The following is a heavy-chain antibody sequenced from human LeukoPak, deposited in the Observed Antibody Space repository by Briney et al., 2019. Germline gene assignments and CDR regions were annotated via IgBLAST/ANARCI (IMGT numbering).Heavy chain of an antibody. D-gene: IGHD2-2*02. CDR1: GGSISSYY. V-gene: IGHV4-59*01. CDR3: ARVLYRVGGYYFDY. CDR2: IYYSGST. Sequence: SETLSLTCTASGGSISSYYWSWIRQPPGKGLEWIGYIYYSGSTNYNPSLKSRVTISVDTSKNQFSLKLSSVTAADTAVYYCARVLYRVGGYYFDYWGQGTLVTVSS. J-gene: IGHJ4*02.